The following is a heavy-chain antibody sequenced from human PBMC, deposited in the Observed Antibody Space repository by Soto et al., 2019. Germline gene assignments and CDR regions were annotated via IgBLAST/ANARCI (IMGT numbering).Heavy chain of an antibody. Sequence: SETLSLTCTVSGGSISSYYWSWIRPPPGKGLAWIGYIYYSGSTNYNPSPKSRVTISVDTSKNQFSLKLSSVTAADTAVYYCARGPLVYDYIWGSYPPLCGYWGQGPLVPVSS. V-gene: IGHV4-59*01. D-gene: IGHD3-16*02. CDR3: ARGPLVYDYIWGSYPPLCGY. J-gene: IGHJ4*02. CDR2: IYYSGST. CDR1: GGSISSYY.